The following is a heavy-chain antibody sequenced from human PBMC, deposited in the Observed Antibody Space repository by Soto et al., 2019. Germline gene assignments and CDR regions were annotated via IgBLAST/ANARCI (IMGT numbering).Heavy chain of an antibody. CDR3: AIGSLYGSGSYPVDS. CDR1: GGTFNNHL. Sequence: QVQLVQSGAEVKKPGSSVNVSCKASGGTFNNHLISWVRQAPGQGLEWMGTIIPLFGTLNYEQKLQGRATFAADRSTSTAYMELSGLRSDETAVYYCAIGSLYGSGSYPVDSWGQGTLVTVSS. D-gene: IGHD3-10*01. J-gene: IGHJ5*01. CDR2: IIPLFGTL. V-gene: IGHV1-69*08.